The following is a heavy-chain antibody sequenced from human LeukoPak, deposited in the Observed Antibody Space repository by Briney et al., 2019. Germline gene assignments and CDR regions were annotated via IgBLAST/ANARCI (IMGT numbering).Heavy chain of an antibody. CDR1: GGSISSGSYY. J-gene: IGHJ4*02. Sequence: SETLSLTCTVSGGSISSGSYYWSWLRQPAGKGLEWIGRVYTSGSTHYNPSLKSRVTISVDTSKNQFSLKVTSVTAADTAIYYCARTTRYCSGGTCYGAVENFDYWGQGTLVTVSS. V-gene: IGHV4-61*02. D-gene: IGHD2-15*01. CDR3: ARTTRYCSGGTCYGAVENFDY. CDR2: VYTSGST.